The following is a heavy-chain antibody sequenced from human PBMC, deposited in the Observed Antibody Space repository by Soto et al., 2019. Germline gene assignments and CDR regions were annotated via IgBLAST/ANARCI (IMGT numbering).Heavy chain of an antibody. CDR3: ARAPFPSGMDV. V-gene: IGHV3-53*01. J-gene: IGHJ6*02. Sequence: GGSLRLSCAASGFTVSSNYMSWVRQAPGKGLEWVSVIYSGGSTYYADSVKGRFTISRDNSKNTLYLQMNSLRAEDTAVYYCARAPFPSGMDVWGQGTTVTVSS. D-gene: IGHD2-21*01. CDR1: GFTVSSNY. CDR2: IYSGGST.